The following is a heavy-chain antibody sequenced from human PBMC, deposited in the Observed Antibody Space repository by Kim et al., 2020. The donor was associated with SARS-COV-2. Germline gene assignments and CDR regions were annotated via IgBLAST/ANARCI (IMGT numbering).Heavy chain of an antibody. CDR2: INTDTGNP. Sequence: ASVKVSCKPSGYTFTMNAISWVRQAPGQGLEWMGWINTDTGNPTYAQAFTRRFVFSVDTSVTTAYLQISSLEPEDTALYYCTRVIWGTYRYTDYWGQGTLGTVSS. J-gene: IGHJ4*02. CDR1: GYTFTMNA. CDR3: TRVIWGTYRYTDY. D-gene: IGHD3-16*02. V-gene: IGHV7-4-1*02.